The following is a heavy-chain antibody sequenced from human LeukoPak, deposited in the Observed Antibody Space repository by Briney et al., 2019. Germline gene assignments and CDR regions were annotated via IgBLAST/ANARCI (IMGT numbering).Heavy chain of an antibody. V-gene: IGHV5-51*01. CDR2: IYPRDSDT. J-gene: IGHJ1*01. D-gene: IGHD6-19*01. CDR3: ARQYSSNFQH. Sequence: GESLKISCRGSGYSFTSYWIAWVRQMPGKGLEWMGIIYPRDSDTRYSPSFQGQVTISVDKSISAAYLQWSSLKASDTAMYYCARQYSSNFQHWGQGTLVTVSS. CDR1: GYSFTSYW.